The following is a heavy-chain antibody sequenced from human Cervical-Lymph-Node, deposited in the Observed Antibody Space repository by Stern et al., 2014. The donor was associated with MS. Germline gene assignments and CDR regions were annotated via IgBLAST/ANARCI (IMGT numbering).Heavy chain of an antibody. V-gene: IGHV5-51*01. CDR2: IFPGGSDI. CDR3: ARQRYFDY. Sequence: EVQLVQSGPEVKRPGESLKISCQASGYTFTSYWIGWVRQMPGKGLEWIGIIFPGGSDIRYSPSFQGQATISADKSSSPAYLQWNNLKASDTAIYYCARQRYFDYWGQGTLVTVSS. J-gene: IGHJ4*02. CDR1: GYTFTSYW.